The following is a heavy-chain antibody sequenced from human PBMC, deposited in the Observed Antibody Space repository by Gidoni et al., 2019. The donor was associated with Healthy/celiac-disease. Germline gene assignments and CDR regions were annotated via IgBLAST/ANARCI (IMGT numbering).Heavy chain of an antibody. V-gene: IGHV3-64D*06. CDR3: VKTVIGSSWYDY. CDR2: ISSNGGST. CDR1: GFPFSSYA. Sequence: EVQLVESGGGLVEPGGSLRLSCSASGFPFSSYAMHWVLQAPVKGLEYVSAISSNGGSTYYADSVKGRFTISRDNSKNTLYLQMSSLRAEDTAVYYCVKTVIGSSWYDYWGQGTLVTVSS. D-gene: IGHD6-13*01. J-gene: IGHJ4*02.